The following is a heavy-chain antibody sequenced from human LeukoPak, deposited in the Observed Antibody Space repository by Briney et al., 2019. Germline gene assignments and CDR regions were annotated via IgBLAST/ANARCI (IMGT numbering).Heavy chain of an antibody. CDR3: ARDLFYSVSGTYYNVGRVFNY. J-gene: IGHJ4*02. Sequence: GASMKVSCKASGFTFTGYYMHWVRQAPGQGLEWMGWINPNSGGTNYAQKFQGRVTMTRDTSITTAYMELTSLRSDDTAVYYCARDLFYSVSGTYYNVGRVFNYWGQGTLVTVSS. D-gene: IGHD3-10*01. CDR1: GFTFTGYY. V-gene: IGHV1-2*02. CDR2: INPNSGGT.